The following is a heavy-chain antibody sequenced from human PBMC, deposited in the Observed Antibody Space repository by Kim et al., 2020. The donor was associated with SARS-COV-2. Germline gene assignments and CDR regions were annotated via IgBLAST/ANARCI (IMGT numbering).Heavy chain of an antibody. CDR3: AKRISLTTNGDY. V-gene: IGHV3-23*01. Sequence: GGSLRLSCAASGFTFSSYGMTWVRQARGKGLEWVSAITGNGGATYYADSVKGRFTISRDNSKNTLYLQMNSPRAENTAVYYCAKRISLTTNGDYWGQGTLVTVSS. CDR1: GFTFSSYG. J-gene: IGHJ4*02. D-gene: IGHD3-22*01. CDR2: ITGNGGAT.